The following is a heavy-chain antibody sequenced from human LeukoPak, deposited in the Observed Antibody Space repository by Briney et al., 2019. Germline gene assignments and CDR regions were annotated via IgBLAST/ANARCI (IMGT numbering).Heavy chain of an antibody. D-gene: IGHD1-26*01. CDR3: ATGGGSYNYYYMDV. CDR2: SDPEDGET. J-gene: IGHJ6*03. CDR1: GYTLTELS. Sequence: ASVKVSCKVSGYTLTELSMHWVRQAPGKGLEWMGGSDPEDGETIYARKFQGRVTMTEDTSTDTAYMELSSLRSEDTAVYYCATGGGSYNYYYMDVWGKGTTVTVSS. V-gene: IGHV1-24*01.